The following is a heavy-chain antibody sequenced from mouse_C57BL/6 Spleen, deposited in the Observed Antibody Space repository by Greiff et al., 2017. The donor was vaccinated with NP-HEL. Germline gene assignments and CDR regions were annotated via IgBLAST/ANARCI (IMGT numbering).Heavy chain of an antibody. CDR1: GYAFSSSW. J-gene: IGHJ2*01. V-gene: IGHV1-82*01. CDR3: AREGRGRDY. Sequence: VQLQQSGPELVKPGASVKISCKASGYAFSSSWMNWVKQRPGKGLEWIGRIYPGDGDTNYNGKFKGKATLTADKSSSTAYMQLSSLTSEDAAVYFCAREGRGRDYWGQGTTLTVSS. CDR2: IYPGDGDT. D-gene: IGHD3-3*01.